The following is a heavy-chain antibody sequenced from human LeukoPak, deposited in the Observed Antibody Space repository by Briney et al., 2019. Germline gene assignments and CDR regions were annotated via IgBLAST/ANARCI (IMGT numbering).Heavy chain of an antibody. V-gene: IGHV1-8*03. CDR2: MNPNSGNT. D-gene: IGHD2-2*01. J-gene: IGHJ6*03. CDR3: ARRGFLPAAMSYYYYYYMDV. CDR1: GYTFTGYY. Sequence: GASVKVSCKASGYTFTGYYIHWVRQAPGQGLEWMGWMNPNSGNTGYAQKFQGRVTITRNTSISTAYMELSSLRSEDTAVYYCARRGFLPAAMSYYYYYYMDVWGKGTTVTVSS.